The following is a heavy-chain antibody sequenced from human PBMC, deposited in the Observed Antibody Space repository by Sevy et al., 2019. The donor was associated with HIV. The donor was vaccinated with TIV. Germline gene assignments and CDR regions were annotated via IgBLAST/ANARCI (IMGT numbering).Heavy chain of an antibody. CDR3: ARDTWSGYYPDY. Sequence: GESLKISCAASGFTFSSYSMNWVRQAPGKGLEWVSSISSSSYIYYADSVKGRFTISRDNAKNSLYLQMNSLRAEDTAVYYCARDTWSGYYPDYWGQGTLVTVSS. J-gene: IGHJ4*02. V-gene: IGHV3-21*01. D-gene: IGHD3-3*01. CDR1: GFTFSSYS. CDR2: ISSSSYI.